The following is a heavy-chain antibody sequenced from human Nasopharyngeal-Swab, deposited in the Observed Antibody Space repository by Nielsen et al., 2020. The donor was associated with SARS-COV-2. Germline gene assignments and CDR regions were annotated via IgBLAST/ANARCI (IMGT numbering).Heavy chain of an antibody. J-gene: IGHJ4*02. CDR3: ASLPRIAAAGTGNDY. CDR2: IYYSGST. Sequence: SETLSLTCTVSGGSISSGGYYWSWIRQHPGKGLGWIGYIYYSGSTYYNPSLKSRVTISVDTSKNQFSLKLSSVTAADTAVYYCASLPRIAAAGTGNDYWGQGTLVTVSS. V-gene: IGHV4-31*03. CDR1: GGSISSGGYY. D-gene: IGHD6-13*01.